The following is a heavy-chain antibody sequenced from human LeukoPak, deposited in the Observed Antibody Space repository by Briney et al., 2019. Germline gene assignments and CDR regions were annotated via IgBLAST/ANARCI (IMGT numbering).Heavy chain of an antibody. D-gene: IGHD3-10*01. V-gene: IGHV4-39*07. CDR2: IYYSGST. J-gene: IGHJ4*02. Sequence: SETLSLTCTVSGGSISSSSYYWGWIRQPPGKGLEWIGSIYYSGSTNYNPSLKSRVTISVDTSKNQFSLKLSSVTAADTAAYYCARHPRGSYYFDYWGQGTLVTVSS. CDR1: GGSISSSSYY. CDR3: ARHPRGSYYFDY.